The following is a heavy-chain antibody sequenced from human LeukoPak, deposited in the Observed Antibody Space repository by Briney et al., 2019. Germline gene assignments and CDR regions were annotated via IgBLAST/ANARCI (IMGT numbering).Heavy chain of an antibody. Sequence: ASVKVSCKASGYTFTSYDINWGRQATGQGLGCMGWMNPNSGNTGYVQKFQGRVTMTRNTSISTAYVELCSLRSEDTAVYYGAVVAVAGTFVDYWGQGTLVTVSP. J-gene: IGHJ4*02. CDR1: GYTFTSYD. CDR2: MNPNSGNT. D-gene: IGHD6-19*01. V-gene: IGHV1-8*01. CDR3: AVVAVAGTFVDY.